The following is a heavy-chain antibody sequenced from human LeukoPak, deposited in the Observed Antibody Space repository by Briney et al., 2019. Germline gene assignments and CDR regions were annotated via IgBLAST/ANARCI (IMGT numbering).Heavy chain of an antibody. J-gene: IGHJ4*02. CDR1: GFTFSSYA. Sequence: GRSLRLSCAASGFTFSSYAMHWVRQAPGKGLEWVAVISYDGSNKYYADSVKGRFTISRDNSKNTLYPQMNSLRAEDTAVYYCARGLVPAAPLTDWGQGTLVTVSS. V-gene: IGHV3-30-3*01. CDR2: ISYDGSNK. CDR3: ARGLVPAAPLTD. D-gene: IGHD2-2*01.